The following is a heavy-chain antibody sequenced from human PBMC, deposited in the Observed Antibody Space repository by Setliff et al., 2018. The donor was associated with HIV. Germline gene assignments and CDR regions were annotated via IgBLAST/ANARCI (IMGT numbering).Heavy chain of an antibody. V-gene: IGHV4-28*06. D-gene: IGHD3-22*01. CDR3: ARMGNSYDSSGSYDYFDY. CDR2: IYHNGNT. Sequence: SETLSLTCAVSGYSISRSNWWAWFRQPTGKGLEWIGYIYHNGNTNYNPSLRSRVTMSIDTSKNQFFLKLSSVTALDTATYYCARMGNSYDSSGSYDYFDYWGQGTLVTVSS. CDR1: GYSISRSNW. J-gene: IGHJ4*02.